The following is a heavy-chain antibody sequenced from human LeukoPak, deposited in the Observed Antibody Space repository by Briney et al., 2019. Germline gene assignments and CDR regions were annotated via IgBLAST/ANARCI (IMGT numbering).Heavy chain of an antibody. D-gene: IGHD6-19*01. Sequence: ASVKVSCKASGYTFTGYYMHWVRQAPGQGLEWMGWINPNSGGTNYAQKFQGWVTMTRDTSISTAYMELSRLRSDDTAVYYCARDRVYSSGRSFDYWGQGTLVTVSS. CDR1: GYTFTGYY. CDR2: INPNSGGT. CDR3: ARDRVYSSGRSFDY. V-gene: IGHV1-2*04. J-gene: IGHJ4*02.